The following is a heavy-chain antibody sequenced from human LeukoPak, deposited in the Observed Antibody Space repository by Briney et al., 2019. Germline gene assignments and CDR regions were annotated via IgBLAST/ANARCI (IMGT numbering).Heavy chain of an antibody. J-gene: IGHJ4*02. CDR2: ITGSGRTI. V-gene: IGHV3-48*02. CDR1: GFTFSSWG. CDR3: ARVGLTDIDY. Sequence: GGSLRLSCAASGFTFSSWGMHWVRQAPGRGLEWVSYITGSGRTIYYADSVKGRFTISRDNAKNSLYLQMNSLRDEDTAVYYCARVGLTDIDYWGQGTLVTVSS. D-gene: IGHD3-16*01.